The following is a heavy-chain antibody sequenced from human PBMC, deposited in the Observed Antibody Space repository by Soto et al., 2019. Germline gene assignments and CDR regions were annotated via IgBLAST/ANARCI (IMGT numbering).Heavy chain of an antibody. J-gene: IGHJ4*02. Sequence: QVQLVQSGAEVKKPGSSVKVSCKASGGTFSSYAISWVRQAPGQGLEWMGGIIPIFGTANYAQKFQGRVTXTXDXXTSTAYMELSSLRSEDTAVYYCAGGALAVAGLFDYWGQGTLVTVSS. CDR2: IIPIFGTA. CDR1: GGTFSSYA. CDR3: AGGALAVAGLFDY. V-gene: IGHV1-69*05. D-gene: IGHD6-19*01.